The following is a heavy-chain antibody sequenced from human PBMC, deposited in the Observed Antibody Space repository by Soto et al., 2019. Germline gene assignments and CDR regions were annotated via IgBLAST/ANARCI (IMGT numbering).Heavy chain of an antibody. D-gene: IGHD2-21*02. CDR2: ISTYNGNT. Sequence: ASVKVSCKASGYTFTDYGISWVRQAPGQGLEWMGWISTYNGNTIYAQKIQGRVTMTTDTSTSTAYVELRSLRSDDTAVYYCAREEGNRDWHACDYWGKGKQVSVSA. CDR1: GYTFTDYG. V-gene: IGHV1-18*04. J-gene: IGHJ4*02. CDR3: AREEGNRDWHACDY.